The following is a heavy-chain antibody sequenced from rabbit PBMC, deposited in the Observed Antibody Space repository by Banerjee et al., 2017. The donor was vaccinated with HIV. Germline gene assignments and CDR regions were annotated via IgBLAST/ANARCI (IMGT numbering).Heavy chain of an antibody. CDR1: GFDLSNLY. V-gene: IGHV1S45*01. J-gene: IGHJ4*01. CDR2: INNAKSYT. CDR3: VRRGITYLSYFSL. D-gene: IGHD8-1*01. Sequence: QEQLEESGGDLVKPEGSLTLTCTASGFDLSNLYMCWVRQAPGKGLEWIGCINNAKSYTVYASWVNGRFTISKTSSTTVTLQMTSLAAADTATYFCVRRGITYLSYFSLWGQGTLVTVS.